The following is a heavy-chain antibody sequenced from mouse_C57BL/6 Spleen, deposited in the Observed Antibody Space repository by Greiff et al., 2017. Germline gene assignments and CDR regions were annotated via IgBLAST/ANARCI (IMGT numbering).Heavy chain of an antibody. CDR2: IYPGNSDT. J-gene: IGHJ4*01. V-gene: IGHV1-5*01. Sequence: EVKLQQSGTVLARPGASVKMSCKTSGYTFTSYWMHWVKRRPGQGLEWIGAIYPGNSDTSYNQKFKGKAKLTAVTSASTAYMELSSLTNEDSAVYYCTRYYYGSSHAMDYWGQGTSVTVSS. D-gene: IGHD1-1*01. CDR1: GYTFTSYW. CDR3: TRYYYGSSHAMDY.